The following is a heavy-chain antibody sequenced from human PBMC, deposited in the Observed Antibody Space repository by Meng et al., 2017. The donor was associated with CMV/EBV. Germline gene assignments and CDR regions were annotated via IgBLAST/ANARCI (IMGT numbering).Heavy chain of an antibody. CDR1: GGSISSYY. D-gene: IGHD3-3*01. V-gene: IGHV4-59*01. Sequence: GSLRLSCTVSGGSISSYYWSWIRQPLGKGLEWIGYIYYSGSTNYNPSLKSRVTISVDTSKNQFSLKLSSVTAADTAVYYCARDKYVDYDFWSGPLYYYYGMDVWGQGTTVTVSS. J-gene: IGHJ6*02. CDR2: IYYSGST. CDR3: ARDKYVDYDFWSGPLYYYYGMDV.